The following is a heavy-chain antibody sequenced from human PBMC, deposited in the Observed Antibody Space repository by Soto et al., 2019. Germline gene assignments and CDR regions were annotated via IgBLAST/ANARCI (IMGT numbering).Heavy chain of an antibody. V-gene: IGHV3-30-3*01. CDR2: ISYDGSNK. D-gene: IGHD6-19*01. CDR1: GFTFSSYA. J-gene: IGHJ6*02. Sequence: GGSLRLSCAASGFTFSSYAMHWVRQAPGKGLEWVAVISYDGSNKYYADSVKGRFTISRDNSKNTLYLQMNSLRAEDTAVYYCARDPIAVAGIPYYYYGMDVWGQGTTVTVSS. CDR3: ARDPIAVAGIPYYYYGMDV.